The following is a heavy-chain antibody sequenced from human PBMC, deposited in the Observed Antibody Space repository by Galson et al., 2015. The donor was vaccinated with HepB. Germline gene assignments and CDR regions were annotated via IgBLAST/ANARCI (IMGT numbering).Heavy chain of an antibody. V-gene: IGHV3-23*01. Sequence: SLRLSCAASGFPFSAYAMNWVRQTPGQGLEWVSTIDTTGDTTYYADSVEGRFTISRDNSNNTLYLQMNSLRVDDTAIYYCAREGGRRLVLYDYLYYGMDIWGQGTTVTVSS. CDR1: GFPFSAYA. D-gene: IGHD6-6*01. CDR3: AREGGRRLVLYDYLYYGMDI. CDR2: IDTTGDTT. J-gene: IGHJ6*02.